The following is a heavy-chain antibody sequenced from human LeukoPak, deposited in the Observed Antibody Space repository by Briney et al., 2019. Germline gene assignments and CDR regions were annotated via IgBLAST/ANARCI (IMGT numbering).Heavy chain of an antibody. CDR2: ISYDGSNK. D-gene: IGHD2-8*01. V-gene: IGHV3-30*04. J-gene: IGHJ4*02. CDR3: ASDKWVNDY. Sequence: GGSLRLSCAASGFTFSSYAMHWVRQAPGKGLEWVAVISYDGSNKYYADSVKGRFTISGDNSKNTLYLQMNSLRAEDTAVYYCASDKWVNDYWGQGTLVTVSS. CDR1: GFTFSSYA.